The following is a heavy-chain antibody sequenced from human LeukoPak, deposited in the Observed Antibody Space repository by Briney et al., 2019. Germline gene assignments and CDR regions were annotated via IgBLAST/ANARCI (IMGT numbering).Heavy chain of an antibody. Sequence: GGSLRLSCAASGFTVSSNYMSWVRQAPGKGLEWVSVIYSGGSTYYADSVKGRFTISRDNSKNTLYLQMNSLRAEDTAVYYCAKDTIFGVVISRYYYYYGMDVWGQGTTVTVSS. J-gene: IGHJ6*02. V-gene: IGHV3-53*01. D-gene: IGHD3-3*01. CDR1: GFTVSSNY. CDR2: IYSGGST. CDR3: AKDTIFGVVISRYYYYYGMDV.